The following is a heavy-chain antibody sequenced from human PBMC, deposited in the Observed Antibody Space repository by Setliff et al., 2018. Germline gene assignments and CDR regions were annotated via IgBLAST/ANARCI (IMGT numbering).Heavy chain of an antibody. V-gene: IGHV1-18*01. D-gene: IGHD6-19*01. CDR3: ARRPIALAGYRKGAFDI. J-gene: IGHJ3*02. CDR1: GYSFTSFG. CDR2: VSTYNGDT. Sequence: ASVKVSCKASGYSFTSFGITWVRQAPGQGLECMGWVSTYNGDTNYAQKFRGRVTMTTDISTSTVYMELRTLRSDDTAVYYCARRPIALAGYRKGAFDIWGQGTMVTVSS.